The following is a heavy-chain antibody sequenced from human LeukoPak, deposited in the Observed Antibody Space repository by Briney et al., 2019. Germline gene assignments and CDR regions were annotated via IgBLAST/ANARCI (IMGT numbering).Heavy chain of an antibody. CDR2: VTGSDGST. V-gene: IGHV3-23*01. CDR1: GYIFNTNA. CDR3: TKFDY. J-gene: IGHJ4*02. Sequence: PGGSLRLSCAASGYIFNTNAMTWVRQAPGKGLEWVSTVTGSDGSTFYANSVKGRFTISRDNSKNTVFLHMTSLRAEDTPVYYCTKFDYWGQGVLVTVSS.